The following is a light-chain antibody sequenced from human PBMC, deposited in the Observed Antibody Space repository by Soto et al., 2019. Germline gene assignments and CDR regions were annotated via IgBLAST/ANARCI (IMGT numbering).Light chain of an antibody. CDR1: QSITTW. Sequence: DIEMTQSPSTLSASVGDRVTITCRASQSITTWLAWYQQKPGKAPKLLIYKATNVQTGVPSRFSGSGSGTEVSLTISSLQPEDFAIYYCQQYNDYQYTFGQGTKLEIK. CDR3: QQYNDYQYT. CDR2: KAT. J-gene: IGKJ2*01. V-gene: IGKV1-5*03.